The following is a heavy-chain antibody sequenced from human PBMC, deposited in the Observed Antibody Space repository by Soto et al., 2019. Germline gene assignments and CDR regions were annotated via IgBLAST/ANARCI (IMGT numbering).Heavy chain of an antibody. CDR1: VFTFVDYA. Sequence: PGWSLRLSCTSSVFTFVDYAMSWVRQAPGKGLEWVGFIRSKAYGGTTEYAASVKGRSTISRDDSKSIAYLQMNSLKTEDTAVYYCTRDVGLAYWGQGTLVTVSS. CDR3: TRDVGLAY. J-gene: IGHJ4*02. D-gene: IGHD3-10*01. CDR2: IRSKAYGGTT. V-gene: IGHV3-49*04.